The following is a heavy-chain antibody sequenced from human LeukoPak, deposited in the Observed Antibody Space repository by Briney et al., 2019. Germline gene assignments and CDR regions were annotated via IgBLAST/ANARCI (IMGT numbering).Heavy chain of an antibody. D-gene: IGHD2-8*01. CDR2: ISSSGRTI. Sequence: GGSLRLSCAASGISLSDHYMNWIRQAPGKGLEWLSYISSSGRTIAYADSVKGRFTIPRDNAKNSLWLQMNSLRADDTAVYYCARTKSEPTYGQHHGLDNWGQGTLVTVSS. V-gene: IGHV3-11*01. J-gene: IGHJ4*02. CDR1: GISLSDHY. CDR3: ARTKSEPTYGQHHGLDN.